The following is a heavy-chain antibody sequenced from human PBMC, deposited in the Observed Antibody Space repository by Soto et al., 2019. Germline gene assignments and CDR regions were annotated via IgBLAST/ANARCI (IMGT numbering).Heavy chain of an antibody. D-gene: IGHD2-2*01. CDR2: ISSDGSST. Sequence: GGSLRLSCAASGFTLSNYWMHWARQAPGKGLVWVSRISSDGSSTNYADSVKGRFTISRDNAKNTLHLQMNSLRAEDTAVYYCARLPYCSSSSCYSYFDSWGQGTLVTVSS. CDR1: GFTLSNYW. V-gene: IGHV3-74*01. CDR3: ARLPYCSSSSCYSYFDS. J-gene: IGHJ4*02.